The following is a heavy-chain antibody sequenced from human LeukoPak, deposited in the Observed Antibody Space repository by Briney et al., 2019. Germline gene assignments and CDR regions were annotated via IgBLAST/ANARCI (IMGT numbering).Heavy chain of an antibody. V-gene: IGHV3-9*01. CDR2: ITWNSDDM. D-gene: IGHD1-1*01. J-gene: IGHJ4*02. CDR1: GFSFEAYG. Sequence: PGRSLRLSCAASGFSFEAYGMYWVRQAPGKGLEWVSGITWNSDDMAYADSVKGRFTISRDSAKNCLYLQMNSLTVEDTALYYCTRVTSWRTGFDYWGQGTLVTVSS. CDR3: TRVTSWRTGFDY.